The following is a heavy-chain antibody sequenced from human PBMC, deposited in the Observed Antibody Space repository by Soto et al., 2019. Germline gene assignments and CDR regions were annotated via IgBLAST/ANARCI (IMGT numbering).Heavy chain of an antibody. V-gene: IGHV4-31*03. CDR1: GGSISSGGYY. D-gene: IGHD6-13*01. J-gene: IGHJ4*02. Sequence: PSETLSLTCTVSGGSISSGGYYWSWIRQHPGKGLEWIGYIYYSGSTYYNPSLKSRVTISVDTSKNQFSLKLSSVTAADTAVYYCARGFKMLGAAATNFDYWGQGTLVTVSS. CDR3: ARGFKMLGAAATNFDY. CDR2: IYYSGST.